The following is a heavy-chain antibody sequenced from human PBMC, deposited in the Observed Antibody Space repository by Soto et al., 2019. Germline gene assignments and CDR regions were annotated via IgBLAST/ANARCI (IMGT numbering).Heavy chain of an antibody. Sequence: SETLSRTCAVPGHSISSGYYWGWIRQPPGKGLEWIGNMYHNGNTYYNPSLKSRVTISLRTSKNQFSLKLSSVTAADTAVYYCARGADIMATTGDAFDIWGQGTMVIVSS. CDR1: GHSISSGYY. V-gene: IGHV4-38-2*01. J-gene: IGHJ3*02. D-gene: IGHD5-12*01. CDR3: ARGADIMATTGDAFDI. CDR2: MYHNGNT.